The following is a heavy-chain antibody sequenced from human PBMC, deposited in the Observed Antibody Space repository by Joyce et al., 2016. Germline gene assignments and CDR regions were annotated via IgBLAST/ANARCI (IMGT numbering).Heavy chain of an antibody. D-gene: IGHD6-13*01. CDR1: GFSFGDEN. CDR3: ASGDGSSWFHS. Sequence: EVQLVESGGGLVQPGGSLRFSCAASGFSFGDENMNWVRQAPGKGLEWLSYISSSSSPIFYADSVKGRFTVSRDNAKNSLYLQMNSLRDEDTAVYYGASGDGSSWFHSWGQGTLVTVSS. V-gene: IGHV3-48*02. CDR2: ISSSSSPI. J-gene: IGHJ5*01.